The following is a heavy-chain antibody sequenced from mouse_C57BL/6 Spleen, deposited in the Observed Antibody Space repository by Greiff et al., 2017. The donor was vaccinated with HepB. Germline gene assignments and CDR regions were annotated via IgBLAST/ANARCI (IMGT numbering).Heavy chain of an antibody. D-gene: IGHD2-2*01. Sequence: QVHVKQSGAELVKPGASVKISCKASGYTFTDYYINWVKQRPGQGLEWIGKIGPGSGSTYYNEKFKGKATLTADKSSSTAYMQLSSLTSEDSAVYFCARLGDLRGYDEIAYWGQGTLVTVSA. CDR3: ARLGDLRGYDEIAY. J-gene: IGHJ3*01. CDR1: GYTFTDYY. V-gene: IGHV1-77*01. CDR2: IGPGSGST.